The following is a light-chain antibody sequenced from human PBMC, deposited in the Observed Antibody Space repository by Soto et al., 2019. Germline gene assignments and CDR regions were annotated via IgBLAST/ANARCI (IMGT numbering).Light chain of an antibody. CDR2: DVS. CDR1: QDVTTN. CDR3: QQRSTWPPII. V-gene: IGKV3-11*01. J-gene: IGKJ5*01. Sequence: TQFPTALSASPGGGASLSCRAAQDVTTNCAWYQLQRGQPPRLLIYDVSTRATGIPARFSGSGSGTDFTLTISSLEPEDFAVYYCQQRSTWPPIIFGQGTRLEIK.